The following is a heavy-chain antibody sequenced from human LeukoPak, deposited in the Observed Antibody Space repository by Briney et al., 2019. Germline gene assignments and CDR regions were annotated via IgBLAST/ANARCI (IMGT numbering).Heavy chain of an antibody. Sequence: ASVKVSCKASGYTFTSYGISWVRQAPGQGLEWMGSISAYNGNTNYAQKLQGRVTMTTDTSTSTAYMELRSLRSDDTAVYYCARGVRSGPQLLIMLDYWGQGTLVTVSS. J-gene: IGHJ4*02. CDR3: ARGVRSGPQLLIMLDY. V-gene: IGHV1-18*01. CDR2: ISAYNGNT. D-gene: IGHD3-3*01. CDR1: GYTFTSYG.